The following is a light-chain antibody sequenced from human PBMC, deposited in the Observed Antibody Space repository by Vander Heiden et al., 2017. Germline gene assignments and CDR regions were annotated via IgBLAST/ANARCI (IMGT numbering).Light chain of an antibody. J-gene: IGLJ3*02. CDR1: GSNIGSYT. Sequence: QSVLTQPPSASGTPGQRVTISCSGSGSNIGSYTVNWYQQLPGTAPKLLIYTTNQRPSGVPDRFSGSKSGTSASLAISGLQSEDEADYFCAVWDDSLNGWVFGGGTKLTVL. CDR2: TTN. V-gene: IGLV1-44*01. CDR3: AVWDDSLNGWV.